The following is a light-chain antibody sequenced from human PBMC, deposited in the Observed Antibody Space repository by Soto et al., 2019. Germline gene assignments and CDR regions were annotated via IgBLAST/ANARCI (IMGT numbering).Light chain of an antibody. J-gene: IGKJ1*01. CDR3: QHYNNWPPWT. Sequence: EIVMTQSPATLSVSPGERATLSRRASQSVSSNLAWYQQKPGQPPRLLIYRASTRATGIPARFSGSGSGTEFTLTISSLQSEDFAVYYCQHYNNWPPWTFGQGTKVEIK. CDR2: RAS. CDR1: QSVSSN. V-gene: IGKV3-15*01.